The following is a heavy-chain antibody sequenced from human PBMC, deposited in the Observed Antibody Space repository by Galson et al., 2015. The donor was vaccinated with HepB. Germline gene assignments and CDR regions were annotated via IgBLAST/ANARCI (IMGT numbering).Heavy chain of an antibody. CDR1: GFTFDDYA. Sequence: SLRLSCAASGFTFDDYAMHWVRQAPGKGLEWVSGMSLNRGSIGYADSVKGRFTISRDNAKNSLYLQMNRLRAEDTALYYCAKDMKVAGYYYYMDVWGKGTTVTVSS. CDR3: AKDMKVAGYYYYMDV. J-gene: IGHJ6*03. V-gene: IGHV3-9*01. D-gene: IGHD6-19*01. CDR2: MSLNRGSI.